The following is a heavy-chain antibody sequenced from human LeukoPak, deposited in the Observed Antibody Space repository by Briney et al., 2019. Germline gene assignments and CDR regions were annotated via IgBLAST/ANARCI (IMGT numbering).Heavy chain of an antibody. CDR2: INSDGSST. CDR3: VRVACSSMTSCATVDY. Sequence: PGGSLRLSCAASGFTFSSYWMHWVRQAPGKGLVWVSRINSDGSSTSYADSVKGRFIISRDNAKNTPSLQMNSLRAEDTAVFYCVRVACSSMTSCATVDYWGQGTLVTVSS. V-gene: IGHV3-74*01. D-gene: IGHD2-2*01. CDR1: GFTFSSYW. J-gene: IGHJ4*02.